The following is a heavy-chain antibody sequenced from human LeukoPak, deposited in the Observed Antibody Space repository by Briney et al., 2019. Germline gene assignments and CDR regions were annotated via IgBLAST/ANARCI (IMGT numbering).Heavy chain of an antibody. D-gene: IGHD6-13*01. Sequence: PGGSLRLSCAAFGFTFSSYAMGWVRQAPGKGLEWVSAISGSGGSTYYADSVKGRFTISRDNSKNTLYLQMNSLRAEDTAVYYCAKGYYSSSSFDYWGQGTLVTVSS. CDR2: ISGSGGST. CDR3: AKGYYSSSSFDY. CDR1: GFTFSSYA. J-gene: IGHJ4*02. V-gene: IGHV3-23*01.